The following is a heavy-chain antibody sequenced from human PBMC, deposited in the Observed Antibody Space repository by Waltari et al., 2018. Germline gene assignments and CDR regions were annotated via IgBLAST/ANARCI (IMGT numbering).Heavy chain of an antibody. D-gene: IGHD6-13*01. CDR2: IIPIFGTA. CDR3: ARPGIASFYYYYGMDV. J-gene: IGHJ6*02. Sequence: QVQLVQSGAEVKKPGSSVKVSCKASGGTFSRYAISWVRQAPGQGLEWMGRIIPIFGTANYAQKFQGRVTITTDESTSTAYMELSSLRSEDTAVYYCARPGIASFYYYYGMDVWGQGTTVTVSS. CDR1: GGTFSRYA. V-gene: IGHV1-69*05.